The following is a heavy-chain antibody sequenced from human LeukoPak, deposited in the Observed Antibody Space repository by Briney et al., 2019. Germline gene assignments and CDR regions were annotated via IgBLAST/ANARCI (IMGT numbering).Heavy chain of an antibody. Sequence: SVKVSCKASGGTFSSYTISWVRQAPGQGLEWVGRIIPILGIANYAQKFQGRVTITADKSTSTAYMELSSLRSEYTAVYYCARGTEALGALDYWGQGTLVTVSS. J-gene: IGHJ4*02. D-gene: IGHD1-26*01. CDR1: GGTFSSYT. CDR2: IIPILGIA. V-gene: IGHV1-69*02. CDR3: ARGTEALGALDY.